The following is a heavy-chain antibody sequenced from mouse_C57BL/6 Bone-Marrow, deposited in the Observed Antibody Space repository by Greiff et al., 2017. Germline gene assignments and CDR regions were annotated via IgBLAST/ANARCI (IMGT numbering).Heavy chain of an antibody. Sequence: EVQLQQSGAELVRPGASVKLSCTASGFNIKDDYMHWVKQRPEQGLEWIGWIDPENGDTEYASKFQGKATITADTSSNTAYLQLSSLTSEDTAVYYCMEFITTVVAPFDYWGQGTTLTVSS. CDR1: GFNIKDDY. J-gene: IGHJ2*01. CDR2: IDPENGDT. CDR3: MEFITTVVAPFDY. V-gene: IGHV14-4*01. D-gene: IGHD1-1*01.